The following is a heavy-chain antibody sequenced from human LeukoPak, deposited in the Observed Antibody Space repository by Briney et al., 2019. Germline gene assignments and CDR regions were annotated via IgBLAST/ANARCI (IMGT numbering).Heavy chain of an antibody. CDR2: ISWNSGSI. D-gene: IGHD5-18*01. CDR1: GFTFDDYA. Sequence: GGSLSLSCAASGFTFDDYARHWVRQAPGKGLEWVSGISWNSGSIGYADSVKGRFTISRDNAKNSLYLQMNSLRAEDTALYYCAKGPGTAMVTPFDYWGQGTLVTVSS. V-gene: IGHV3-9*01. CDR3: AKGPGTAMVTPFDY. J-gene: IGHJ4*02.